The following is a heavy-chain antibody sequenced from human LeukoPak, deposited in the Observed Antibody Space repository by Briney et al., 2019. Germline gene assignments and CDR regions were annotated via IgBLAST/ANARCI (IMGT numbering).Heavy chain of an antibody. CDR2: IYYSGST. CDR1: GGSISSYY. Sequence: SETLSLTCTVSGGSISSYYWSWIRQPPGKGLEWIGYIYYSGSTNYNPSLKSRVTISVDTSKNQFSLKLSSVTAADTAVYYCAGHSSSWSGGDYWGQGTLVTVSS. CDR3: AGHSSSWSGGDY. D-gene: IGHD6-13*01. V-gene: IGHV4-59*08. J-gene: IGHJ4*02.